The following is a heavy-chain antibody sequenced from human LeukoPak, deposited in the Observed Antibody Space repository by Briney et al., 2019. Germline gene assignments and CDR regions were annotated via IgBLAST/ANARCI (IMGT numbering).Heavy chain of an antibody. CDR1: GFTFSSYA. J-gene: IGHJ4*02. Sequence: GRSLRLSCAASGFTFSSYAMHWARQAPGKGLEWVAVISYDGSNKYYADSVKGRFTISRDNSKNTLYLQMNSLRSEDTAVYYCAGIAAAGTGSHFEHWGQGTLVTVSS. D-gene: IGHD6-13*01. V-gene: IGHV3-30-3*01. CDR3: AGIAAAGTGSHFEH. CDR2: ISYDGSNK.